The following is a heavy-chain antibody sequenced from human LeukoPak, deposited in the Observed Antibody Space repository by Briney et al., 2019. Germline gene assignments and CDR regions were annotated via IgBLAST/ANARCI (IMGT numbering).Heavy chain of an antibody. Sequence: PGGSLRLSCAASGFTFSSYAMSWVRQAPGKGLEWVSAISGSGGSTYYADSVKGRFTISRDNSKNTLYLQMNSLRAEDTAVYYCAKASRTDYYGSGSYVWVYYFDYWGQGTLVTVSS. J-gene: IGHJ4*02. CDR2: ISGSGGST. V-gene: IGHV3-23*01. CDR3: AKASRTDYYGSGSYVWVYYFDY. CDR1: GFTFSSYA. D-gene: IGHD3-10*01.